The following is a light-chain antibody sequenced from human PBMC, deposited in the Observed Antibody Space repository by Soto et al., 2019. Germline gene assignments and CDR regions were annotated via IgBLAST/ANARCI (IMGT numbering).Light chain of an antibody. CDR3: QHYKSSPST. J-gene: IGKJ1*01. V-gene: IGKV3-20*01. Sequence: EILLTQSPGSLSLSPGERATLSCRASQSVGGDYLAWFQQKPGHAPRLLVYRASIWDGGLPDRFSGGGSGTDFTLTISSLEPEDFAAYYCQHYKSSPSTFGQGTEVEVK. CDR2: RAS. CDR1: QSVGGDY.